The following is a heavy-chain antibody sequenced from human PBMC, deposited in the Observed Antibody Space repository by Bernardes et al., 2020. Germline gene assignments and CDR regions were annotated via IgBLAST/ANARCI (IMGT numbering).Heavy chain of an antibody. Sequence: GGSLRLSCAASGFTFSSYWMSWVRQAPGKGLEWVANIKQDGSEKYYVDSVKGRFTISRDNAKNSLYLQMNSLRAEDTAVYYCARPGHHCPRKVCYNYGLDVWGQGTTVTVSS. CDR1: GFTFSSYW. CDR2: IKQDGSEK. V-gene: IGHV3-7*01. D-gene: IGHD3-10*01. CDR3: ARPGHHCPRKVCYNYGLDV. J-gene: IGHJ6*02.